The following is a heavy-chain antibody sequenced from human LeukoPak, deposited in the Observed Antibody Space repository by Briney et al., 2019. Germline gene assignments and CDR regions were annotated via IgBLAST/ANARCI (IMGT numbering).Heavy chain of an antibody. CDR2: IYPGDSDT. CDR3: ARAYYCGGGGCKLEY. J-gene: IGHJ4*02. CDR1: GYHFNTYW. Sequence: GESLEISWQGSGYHFNTYWNAWVRQMPGKGLEWMGIIYPGDSDTRYSPSFQGQITMSADKSINTAYLRWSSLKASDTAMYYCARAYYCGGGGCKLEYWGQGTLVTVSS. V-gene: IGHV5-51*01. D-gene: IGHD2-21*01.